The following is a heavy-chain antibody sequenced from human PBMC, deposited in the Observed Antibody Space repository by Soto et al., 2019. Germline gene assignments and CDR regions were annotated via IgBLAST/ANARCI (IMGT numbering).Heavy chain of an antibody. V-gene: IGHV4-39*01. CDR3: ASDSSGWNYYFDY. CDR2: IYNSGST. CDR1: GGSISSSTYY. Sequence: SETLSLTCTVSGGSISSSTYYWGWIRQPPGKGLEWIGSIYNSGSTYYNPSLKSRVTISVDTSKNQFSLKLSSVTAADTAVYFCASDSSGWNYYFDYWGQGTLVTVSS. D-gene: IGHD6-19*01. J-gene: IGHJ4*02.